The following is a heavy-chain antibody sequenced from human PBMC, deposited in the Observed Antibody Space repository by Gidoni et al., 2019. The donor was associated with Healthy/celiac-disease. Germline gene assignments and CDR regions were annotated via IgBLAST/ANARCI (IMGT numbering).Heavy chain of an antibody. D-gene: IGHD6-13*01. V-gene: IGHV3-21*01. CDR2: ISSSSSYI. J-gene: IGHJ4*02. CDR1: GFTFSTYR. CDR3: ARGPSAGGSYFDY. Sequence: EVQLVESGGGLVKPGGSLRLSCPAPGFTFSTYRMTWVRQAPGKGLEWVSSISSSSSYIYYADSVKGRFTISRDNAKNSLYLQMNSLRAEDTAVYYCARGPSAGGSYFDYWGQGTLVTVSS.